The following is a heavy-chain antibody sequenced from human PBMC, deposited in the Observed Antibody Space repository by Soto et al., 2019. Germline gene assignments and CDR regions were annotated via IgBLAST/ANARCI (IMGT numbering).Heavy chain of an antibody. V-gene: IGHV4-61*08. CDR2: IYYSGST. CDR1: GGSVSIGVHY. CDR3: ATQTAPFTWLH. J-gene: IGHJ4*02. D-gene: IGHD2-21*02. Sequence: SETLSLTCTVSGGSVSIGVHYWTWIRHHPGKGLEWIGHIYYSGSTNYNPSLKSRVTISVDTSKNQFSLKLSSVTAADTAVYYCATQTAPFTWLHWGQGTLVTVSS.